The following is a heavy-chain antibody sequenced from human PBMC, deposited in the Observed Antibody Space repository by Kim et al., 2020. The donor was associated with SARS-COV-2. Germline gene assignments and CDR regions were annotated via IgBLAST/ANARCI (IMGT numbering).Heavy chain of an antibody. CDR2: IYYSGST. J-gene: IGHJ4*02. CDR3: ARRPGRPKVQPLPPFDY. CDR1: GVSISSSSYY. Sequence: SETLSLTCTVSGVSISSSSYYWGWIRPPPGQGLEWIGSIYYSGSTYYNPSLKSRVTISVDTSKNQLPLKLSSVTAADTAVYYCARRPGRPKVQPLPPFDYSGEGELVTASS. V-gene: IGHV4-39*01. D-gene: IGHD2-15*01.